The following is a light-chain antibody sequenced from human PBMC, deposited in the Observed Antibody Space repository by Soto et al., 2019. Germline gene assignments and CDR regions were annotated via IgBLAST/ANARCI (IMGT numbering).Light chain of an antibody. V-gene: IGLV2-14*01. CDR2: EVS. CDR3: SSYTTSNTPLYV. CDR1: ISDTAGYNY. Sequence: QSALTHPASVSGSPGQSITIACTGTISDTAGYNYGSWYQQHPGKATKLMIYEVSNRPSGVSNRFSGSQSGNTASLIIPGLQADDESHYSCSSYTTSNTPLYVVRTGTKLTVL. J-gene: IGLJ1*01.